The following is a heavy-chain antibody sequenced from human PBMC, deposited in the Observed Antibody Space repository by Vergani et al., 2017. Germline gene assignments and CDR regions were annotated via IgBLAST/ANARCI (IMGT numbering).Heavy chain of an antibody. CDR1: GYTLTELS. J-gene: IGHJ3*02. CDR2: FDPEDGET. D-gene: IGHD3-16*02. CDR3: ATGPPTYDYVCGSYRYTVDAFDI. Sequence: QVQLVQSGAEVKKPGASVKVSCKVSGYTLTELSMHWVRQAPGKGLEWMGGFDPEDGETIYAQKFQGRVTMTEDTSTDTAYMELRSLRSEDTAVYYCATGPPTYDYVCGSYRYTVDAFDIWGQGTMVTVSS. V-gene: IGHV1-24*01.